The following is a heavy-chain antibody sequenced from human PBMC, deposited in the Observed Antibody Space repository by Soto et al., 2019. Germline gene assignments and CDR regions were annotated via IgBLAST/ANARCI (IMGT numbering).Heavy chain of an antibody. V-gene: IGHV2-5*02. Sequence: QITLKESGPTLVKPTQTLTLTCTFSGFSLSTSGVGVGWIRQPPGKALEWLALIYWDDDKRYSPSLKSRLTITKDTSKNQVVLTMTNIDPVDTATYYCAHRRQSYYYYGMDVWGQGTTVTVSS. J-gene: IGHJ6*02. CDR3: AHRRQSYYYYGMDV. CDR1: GFSLSTSGVG. CDR2: IYWDDDK.